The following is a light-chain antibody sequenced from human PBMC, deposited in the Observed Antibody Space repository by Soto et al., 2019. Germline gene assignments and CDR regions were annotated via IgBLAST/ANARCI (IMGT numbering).Light chain of an antibody. Sequence: IVMTQAPVTMSVSPGERATXXXXASQSVSSNLAWYQQKPGQAPSLLIYDAYNRATGIPPRFSATGSETDFTLTISGLQTEDSAVYFCQQYNNWPFSFGQGTRLEIK. CDR2: DAY. V-gene: IGKV3D-15*01. J-gene: IGKJ5*01. CDR1: QSVSSN. CDR3: QQYNNWPFS.